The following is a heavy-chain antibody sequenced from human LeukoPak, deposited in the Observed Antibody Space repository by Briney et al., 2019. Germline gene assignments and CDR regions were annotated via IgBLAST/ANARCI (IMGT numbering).Heavy chain of an antibody. J-gene: IGHJ4*02. CDR3: VRYRRLTGNDYN. Sequence: PGGSLRLSCAASEFTFSVSAMHWVRQASGKGLEWLGRIRSNVNNYETAYAASVTGRFTISRDDSKNTAYLQMNSLKAEDTAVYYCVRYRRLTGNDYNWGQGTLVTVSS. D-gene: IGHD3-9*01. CDR2: IRSNVNNYET. V-gene: IGHV3-73*01. CDR1: EFTFSVSA.